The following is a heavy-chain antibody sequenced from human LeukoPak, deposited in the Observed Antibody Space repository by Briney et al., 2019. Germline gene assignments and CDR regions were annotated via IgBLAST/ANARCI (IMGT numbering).Heavy chain of an antibody. CDR3: AREYKLYYYDSSGYFDY. D-gene: IGHD3-22*01. V-gene: IGHV3-23*01. J-gene: IGHJ4*02. Sequence: GGSLRLSCAASGFTFSSYAMSWVRQAPGEGLEWVSAISGSGGSTYYADSVKGRFTISRDNAKNSLYLQMNSLRAEDTAVYYCAREYKLYYYDSSGYFDYWGQGTLVTVSS. CDR2: ISGSGGST. CDR1: GFTFSSYA.